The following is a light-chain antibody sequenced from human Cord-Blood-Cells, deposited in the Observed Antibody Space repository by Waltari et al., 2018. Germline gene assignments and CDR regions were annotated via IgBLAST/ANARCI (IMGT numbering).Light chain of an antibody. Sequence: QSALTQPRSVSGSPGQSVTISCTGTSSDVGGYNYVSWYQQHPGNAPKLMIYDVSTRPAAVPDRCSGSKSGNTASLTISGLQAEDEADYYCYSYAGSYTLVFGGGTKLTVL. J-gene: IGLJ2*01. V-gene: IGLV2-11*01. CDR3: YSYAGSYTLV. CDR2: DVS. CDR1: SSDVGGYNY.